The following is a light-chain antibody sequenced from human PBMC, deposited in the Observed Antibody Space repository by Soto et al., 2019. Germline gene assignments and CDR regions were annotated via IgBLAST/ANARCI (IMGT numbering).Light chain of an antibody. CDR2: GAS. Sequence: EIVMTQSPATLSVSPGERVTLSCRASQNVADNLAWYQQKPGQAPRLLIYGASTRATGIPARFSGSGSGTEFTLNIRSLQSEDFALYYCHESNNWRYTLGQGTNLEIK. V-gene: IGKV3-15*01. J-gene: IGKJ2*01. CDR1: QNVADN. CDR3: HESNNWRYT.